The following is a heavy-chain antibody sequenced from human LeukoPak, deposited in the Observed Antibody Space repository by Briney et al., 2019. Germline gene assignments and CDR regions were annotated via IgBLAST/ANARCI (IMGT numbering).Heavy chain of an antibody. CDR3: ARLLAGEYDPFDI. Sequence: SETLSLTCTVSGGSISPYYWSWMRQPPGTGLEWIGNIFYSGSTNYNASLQSRVSISVDTSKNQFSLSLSSVTAADTAVYYCARLLAGEYDPFDIWGQGTMVTVSS. CDR1: GGSISPYY. D-gene: IGHD3-10*01. J-gene: IGHJ3*02. CDR2: IFYSGST. V-gene: IGHV4-59*08.